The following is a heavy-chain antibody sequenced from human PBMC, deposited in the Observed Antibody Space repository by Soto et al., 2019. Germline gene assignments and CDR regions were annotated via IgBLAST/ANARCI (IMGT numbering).Heavy chain of an antibody. V-gene: IGHV1-69*02. Sequence: GASVKVSCKASGGTFSSYTISWVRQAPGQGLEWMGRIIPILGIANYAQKFQGRVTITADKSTSTAYMELSSLRSEDTAVYYCARFHPDTYYYGSGSPSPIDYWGQGTLVTVSS. D-gene: IGHD3-10*01. CDR3: ARFHPDTYYYGSGSPSPIDY. CDR1: GGTFSSYT. CDR2: IIPILGIA. J-gene: IGHJ4*02.